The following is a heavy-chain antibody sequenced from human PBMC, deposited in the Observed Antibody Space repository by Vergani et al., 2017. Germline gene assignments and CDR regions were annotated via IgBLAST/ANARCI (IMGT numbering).Heavy chain of an antibody. CDR3: AKIRGSFDY. V-gene: IGHV3-30*18. D-gene: IGHD5-12*01. CDR2: ISYDGSNK. CDR1: GFTFSSYA. Sequence: VQLVESGGGLVQPGGSLRLSCAASGFTFSSYAMSWVRQAPGKGLEWVAVISYDGSNKYYADSVKGRFTISRDNSKNTLYLQMNSLRAEDTAVYYCAKIRGSFDYWGQGTLVTVSS. J-gene: IGHJ4*02.